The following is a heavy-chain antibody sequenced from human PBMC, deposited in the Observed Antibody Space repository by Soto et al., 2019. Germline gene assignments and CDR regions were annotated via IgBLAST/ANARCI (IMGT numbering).Heavy chain of an antibody. CDR2: ISLTGGTT. V-gene: IGHV3-23*01. D-gene: IGHD6-19*01. J-gene: IGHJ3*02. CDR1: GFDFSTSA. CDR3: AKEWAGDAFDI. Sequence: PGGSLRLSCAASGFDFSTSAMTWVRQAPGQGLEWVSSISLTGGTTYYADSVKGRFTISRDNSKNTLYLQMTSLRAEDTAIYFCAKEWAGDAFDIWGQGTMVTVS.